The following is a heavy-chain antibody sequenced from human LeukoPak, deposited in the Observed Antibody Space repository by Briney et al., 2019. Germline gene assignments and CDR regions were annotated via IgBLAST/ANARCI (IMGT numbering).Heavy chain of an antibody. J-gene: IGHJ5*02. V-gene: IGHV3-11*01. CDR1: GFTFSGCY. CDR2: ISSSGSTI. D-gene: IGHD6-19*01. CDR3: ARGEQWLPNWFDP. Sequence: GGSLRLSCAASGFTFSGCYMSWIRQAPGKGLEWLSYISSSGSTIYHADSVKGRFTISRDNAKNSLYLQMNSLRAEDTAVYYCARGEQWLPNWFDPWGQGTLVTVSS.